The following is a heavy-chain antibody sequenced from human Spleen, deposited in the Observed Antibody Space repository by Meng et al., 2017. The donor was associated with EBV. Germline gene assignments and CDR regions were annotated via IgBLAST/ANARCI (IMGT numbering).Heavy chain of an antibody. CDR1: GGSISSGNW. CDR3: ARTIYGDYPRIDP. D-gene: IGHD4-17*01. Sequence: VALEWSGPGLVKPSGTLPLTCVVSGGSISSGNWWSWVRQPPGKGLEWIGEIFHTETTNYNPSLKGRVTVSLDKSRNQFFLKLSSVTAADTAVYYCARTIYGDYPRIDPWGQGTLVTVSS. V-gene: IGHV4-4*02. CDR2: IFHTETT. J-gene: IGHJ5*02.